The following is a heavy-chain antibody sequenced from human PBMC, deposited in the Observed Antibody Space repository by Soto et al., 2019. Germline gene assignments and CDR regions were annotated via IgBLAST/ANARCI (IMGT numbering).Heavy chain of an antibody. J-gene: IGHJ6*02. Sequence: DVQLLESGGHLVQPGGSLRLSCAASGFTFSSYAMSWVRQAPGKGLEWVSSVSAGGDMTYYSDSVKGRFTISRDNSNTALFLQMNRLRIEDTALYYCARGDRGGSGSPASYYYSGLDVWGQGTTVTVS. CDR1: GFTFSSYA. V-gene: IGHV3-23*01. CDR2: VSAGGDMT. CDR3: ARGDRGGSGSPASYYYSGLDV. D-gene: IGHD3-10*01.